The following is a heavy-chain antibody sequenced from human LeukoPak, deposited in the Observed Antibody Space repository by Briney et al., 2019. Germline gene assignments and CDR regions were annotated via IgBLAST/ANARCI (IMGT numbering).Heavy chain of an antibody. CDR1: RGSLSSSSYY. CDR2: IYYSGST. V-gene: IGHV4-39*01. D-gene: IGHD6-19*01. Sequence: SETLSLTRTVSRGSLSSSSYYWGSIRQPPGKWLEWIGSIYYSGSTYYNPSLKSRVTISVDTSKNQFSLKLSSVTAADTAVYYCARLRQWQVDGWGQGTLVTVSS. CDR3: ARLRQWQVDG. J-gene: IGHJ4*02.